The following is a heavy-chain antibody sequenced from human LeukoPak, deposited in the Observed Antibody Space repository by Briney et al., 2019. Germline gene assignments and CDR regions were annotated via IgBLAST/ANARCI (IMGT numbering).Heavy chain of an antibody. CDR2: IFYSGST. CDR3: ARYTYGSSNFDY. Sequence: TSETLSLTCTVSGGSISTSNYYWGWIRQPPGKGLEWIGNIFYSGSTYYNPSLKSRVTISVDTSKNQFSLKLSSVTAADTAVYYCARYTYGSSNFDYWGQGTLVTVSS. J-gene: IGHJ4*02. V-gene: IGHV4-39*01. CDR1: GGSISTSNYY. D-gene: IGHD5-18*01.